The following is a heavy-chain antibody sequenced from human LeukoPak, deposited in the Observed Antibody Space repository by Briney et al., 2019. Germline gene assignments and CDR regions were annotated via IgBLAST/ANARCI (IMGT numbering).Heavy chain of an antibody. CDR3: ARDPGLNYYYGMDA. J-gene: IGHJ6*02. CDR1: GDSISSGSYY. CDR2: IYTSGST. V-gene: IGHV4-61*02. Sequence: SQTLSLTCTVSGDSISSGSYYWIWIRQPAGKGLEWIGRIYTSGSTNYNPSLKSRVTISLDTSKNQFSLTLNSVSAADRAVYYCARDPGLNYYYGMDAWGQGTTVTVSS.